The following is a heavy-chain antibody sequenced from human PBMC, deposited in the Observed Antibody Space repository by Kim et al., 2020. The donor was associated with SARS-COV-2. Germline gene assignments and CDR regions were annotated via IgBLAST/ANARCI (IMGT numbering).Heavy chain of an antibody. CDR3: ARDVAAAGTGLL. Sequence: NYNPSLKSRVTRSVDTSKNQFSLKLSSVTAADTAVYYCARDVAAAGTGLLWGQGTLVTVSS. V-gene: IGHV4-59*01. J-gene: IGHJ4*02. D-gene: IGHD6-13*01.